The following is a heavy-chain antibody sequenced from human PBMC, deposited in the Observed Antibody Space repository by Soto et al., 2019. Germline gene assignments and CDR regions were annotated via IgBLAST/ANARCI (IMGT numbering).Heavy chain of an antibody. Sequence: PSEMLPLSYTVSGGYTSIVSGWSLIRQPPGEGLEWIGHIYYSGNTDYNPSLKSRLAISIDTSKNQFSLKLSSVTAADTAVYFCAREGGESSDGLYYLDSWGQGSLVTGSS. J-gene: IGHJ4*02. V-gene: IGHV4-30-4*01. CDR3: AREGGESSDGLYYLDS. CDR1: GGYTSIVSG. D-gene: IGHD3-16*01. CDR2: IYYSGNT.